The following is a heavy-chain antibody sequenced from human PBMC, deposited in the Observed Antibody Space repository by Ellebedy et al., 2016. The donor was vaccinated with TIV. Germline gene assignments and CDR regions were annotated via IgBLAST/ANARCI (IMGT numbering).Heavy chain of an antibody. CDR3: ATEDRARGACFDY. D-gene: IGHD3-10*01. CDR1: GFTFSSYA. V-gene: IGHV3-23*01. J-gene: IGHJ4*02. CDR2: ISGSGGST. Sequence: GESLKISCAASGFTFSSYAMSWVRQAPGKGLEWVSAISGSGGSTYYADSVKGRFTISRDNSNNEVYLQMNSLRAEDTAVYYCATEDRARGACFDYWGQGTLVTVSS.